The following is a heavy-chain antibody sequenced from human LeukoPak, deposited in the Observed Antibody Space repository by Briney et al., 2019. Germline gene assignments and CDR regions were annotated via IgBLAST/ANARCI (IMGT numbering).Heavy chain of an antibody. CDR3: ANHCSGGSCYPY. D-gene: IGHD2-15*01. V-gene: IGHV3-33*06. J-gene: IGHJ4*02. Sequence: PGGSLRLSXAASGLTFSNYGMHWVRQAPGKGLEWVAVIWYDGSNKYYADSVKGRFTISRDNSKNTLYLEMNSLRADDTAVYYCANHCSGGSCYPYWGQGTLVTVS. CDR1: GLTFSNYG. CDR2: IWYDGSNK.